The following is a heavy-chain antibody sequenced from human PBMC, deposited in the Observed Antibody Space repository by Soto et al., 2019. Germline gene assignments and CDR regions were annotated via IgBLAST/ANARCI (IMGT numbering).Heavy chain of an antibody. Sequence: SETLSLTCAVSGGSISSGGYSWSWIRQPPGKGLEWIGYIYHSGSTYYNPSLKSRVTISVDRSKNQFSLKLSSVTAADTAVYYCARENGGYYFDYWGQGTLVTVSS. D-gene: IGHD2-8*01. CDR1: GGSISSGGYS. CDR2: IYHSGST. V-gene: IGHV4-30-2*01. J-gene: IGHJ4*02. CDR3: ARENGGYYFDY.